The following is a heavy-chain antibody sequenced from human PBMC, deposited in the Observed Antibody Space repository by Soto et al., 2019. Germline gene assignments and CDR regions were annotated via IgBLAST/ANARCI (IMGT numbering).Heavy chain of an antibody. CDR2: ISSSSSYT. CDR1: GFTFSDYY. V-gene: IGHV3-11*05. J-gene: IGHJ5*02. Sequence: QVQLVESGGGLVKPGGSLRLSCAASGFTFSDYYMSWIRQAPGKGLEWVSYISSSSSYTNYADSVKGRFTISRDNXKIXLYLQMNSLRAEDTAVYYCARDRHYYDSSGWVFDPWGQGTLVTVSS. CDR3: ARDRHYYDSSGWVFDP. D-gene: IGHD3-22*01.